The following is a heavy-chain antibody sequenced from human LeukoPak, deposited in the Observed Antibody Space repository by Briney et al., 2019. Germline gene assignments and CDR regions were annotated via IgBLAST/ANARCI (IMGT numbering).Heavy chain of an antibody. CDR2: INSDGSST. CDR3: ARGEYGSGSTDY. J-gene: IGHJ4*02. Sequence: GGSLRLSCAASGFTFSSYWMHWVRQAPGKGLVWVSRINSDGSSTSYADSVKGRFTISRDNAKNTLYLQMNSLRAEDTAAYYCARGEYGSGSTDYWGQGTLVTVSS. CDR1: GFTFSSYW. V-gene: IGHV3-74*01. D-gene: IGHD3-10*01.